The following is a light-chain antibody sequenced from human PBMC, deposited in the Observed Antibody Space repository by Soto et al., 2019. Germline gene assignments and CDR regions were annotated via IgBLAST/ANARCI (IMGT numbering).Light chain of an antibody. CDR1: QSVGTY. V-gene: IGKV1-39*01. Sequence: DIQVTQSPSSLSASVGDRVTITCRASQSVGTYLSWYQQKEGKAPKLLINVASTLQSGVPSRFSGSGSGTDFTLAISSLQPEDFATYYCQQSSSTPQTFGGGTRVEIK. CDR2: VAS. CDR3: QQSSSTPQT. J-gene: IGKJ4*01.